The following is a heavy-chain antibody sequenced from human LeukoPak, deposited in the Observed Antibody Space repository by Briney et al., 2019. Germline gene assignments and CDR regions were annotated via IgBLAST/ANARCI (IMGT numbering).Heavy chain of an antibody. J-gene: IGHJ4*02. CDR1: GFTVSSTY. CDR3: ARDSSSVPNYFDF. V-gene: IGHV3-53*01. Sequence: PGGSLRLSCAASGFTVSSTYMSWVRQAPGQGLEWVSLLYSSGITFYAESVQGRFTISRDNSKNTLYLQMNSLRAEDTAIYYCARDSSSVPNYFDFWGQGTLVTVSS. CDR2: LYSSGIT.